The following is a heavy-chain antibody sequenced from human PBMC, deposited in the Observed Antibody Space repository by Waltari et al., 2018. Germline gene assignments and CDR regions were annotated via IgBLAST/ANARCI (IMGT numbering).Heavy chain of an antibody. CDR1: GGSISSSRYY. J-gene: IGHJ4*02. Sequence: QLQLQESGPGLVKPSETMSLTCTVSGGSISSSRYYWGWISQPTGKGLEWIGSIYNSGSTSYTPSLKRRVTISVDTSKNQFSLKLSSVTAADTAVYYCARTYYYGSGSYYKDLGYWGQGTLVTVSS. CDR3: ARTYYYGSGSYYKDLGY. CDR2: IYNSGST. D-gene: IGHD3-10*01. V-gene: IGHV4-39*07.